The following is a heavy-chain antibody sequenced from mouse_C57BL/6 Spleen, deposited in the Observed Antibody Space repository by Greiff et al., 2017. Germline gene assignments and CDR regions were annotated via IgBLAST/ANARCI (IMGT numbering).Heavy chain of an antibody. CDR1: GFTFTDYY. CDR3: ARGGDYAMDY. CDR2: VYPYNGGT. J-gene: IGHJ4*01. Sequence: LMEPGPSVKISCKASGFTFTDYYMHWVKQSHGKSLEWIGLVYPYNGGTSFNQKFKGKATLTVDPSSSTAYMELNSLTSEDSAVYYCARGGDYAMDYWGQGTSVTVSS. V-gene: IGHV1-36*01.